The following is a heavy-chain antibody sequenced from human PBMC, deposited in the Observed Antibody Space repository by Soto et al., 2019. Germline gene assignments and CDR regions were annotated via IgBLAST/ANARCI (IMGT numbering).Heavy chain of an antibody. J-gene: IGHJ4*02. CDR3: ARGYCSSTSCYSYYFDY. CDR2: IKQDGSEK. V-gene: IGHV3-7*03. D-gene: IGHD2-2*01. Sequence: SLRLSCAASGFTFSSYWMSWVRQAPGKGLEWVANIKQDGSEKYYVDSVKGRFTISRDNAKNSLYLQMNSLRAEDTAVYYCARGYCSSTSCYSYYFDYWGQGTLVTVSS. CDR1: GFTFSSYW.